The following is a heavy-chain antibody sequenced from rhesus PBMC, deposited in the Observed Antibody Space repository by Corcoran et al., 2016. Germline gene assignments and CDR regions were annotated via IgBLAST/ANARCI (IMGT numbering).Heavy chain of an antibody. CDR3: ARVGSSYFDY. CDR2: IYGSSTST. CDR1: GGSLSDSYR. J-gene: IGHJ4*01. Sequence: QVQLQESGPGVVKPSATLSLTCAVSGGSLSDSYRWSWLRQPPGKGLEWIGYIYGSSTSTNYNPSLKRRVTISKDTSKNQFSLKRSSVTAADTAVYYCARVGSSYFDYWGQGVLVTVSS. D-gene: IGHD6-19*01. V-gene: IGHV4S10*01.